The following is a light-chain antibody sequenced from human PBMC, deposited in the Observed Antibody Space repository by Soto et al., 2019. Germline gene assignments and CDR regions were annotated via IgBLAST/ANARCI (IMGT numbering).Light chain of an antibody. V-gene: IGKV3-20*01. CDR3: QQYGSSLRT. CDR1: QSVSSSY. Sequence: EIVLTQSPGTLSLSPGERATLSCSASQSVSSSYLAWYQQKPGQAPRLLIYGVSSRATGIPDRFSGSGSGTAFTHTISRLEPEDFAVYYCQQYGSSLRTFGQGTKLEIK. CDR2: GVS. J-gene: IGKJ2*01.